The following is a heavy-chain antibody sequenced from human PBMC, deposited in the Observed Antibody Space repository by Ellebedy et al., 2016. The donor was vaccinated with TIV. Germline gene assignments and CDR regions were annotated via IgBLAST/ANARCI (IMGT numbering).Heavy chain of an antibody. J-gene: IGHJ3*02. Sequence: MPSETLSLTCTVSGASISSYSWSWIRQPPGKGLEWIGQIYHSGSINYNPSLKSRVNISVDTSKNQFSLKLSSVTAADTAVYYCARVYVVFGDYGKNDAFDIWGQGTLVTVSS. CDR1: GASISSYS. CDR3: ARVYVVFGDYGKNDAFDI. D-gene: IGHD4-17*01. V-gene: IGHV4-59*01. CDR2: IYHSGSI.